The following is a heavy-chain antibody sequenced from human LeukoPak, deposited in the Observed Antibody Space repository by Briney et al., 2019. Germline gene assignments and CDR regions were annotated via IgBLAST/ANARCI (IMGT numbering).Heavy chain of an antibody. D-gene: IGHD5-12*01. CDR2: ISAYNGNT. CDR1: GYTFTSYG. Sequence: GASVNVSCKASGYTFTSYGVSWVRQAPGQGLEWMGWISAYNGNTNYAQKLQGRVTMTTDTSTSTAYMELRSLRSDDTAVYYCARDLGNSGYDYYSAFYYWGQGTLVTVSS. J-gene: IGHJ4*02. V-gene: IGHV1-18*01. CDR3: ARDLGNSGYDYYSAFYY.